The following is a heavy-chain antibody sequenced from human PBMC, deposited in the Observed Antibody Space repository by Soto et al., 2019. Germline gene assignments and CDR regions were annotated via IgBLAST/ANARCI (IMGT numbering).Heavy chain of an antibody. CDR3: VHRGPVDETGMGFDF. CDR2: VYWDDDK. J-gene: IGHJ4*02. D-gene: IGHD3-9*01. Sequence: QITLRESGPAMVKPTQTLTLTCTFSGFSLNSRGVGVGWVRQPPGKALEWLAIVYWDDDKRYRPSLRSRLSIRKDTLKNQVVLTLTNTAPVDTAPYYCVHRGPVDETGMGFDFWGQGSLVTVSS. V-gene: IGHV2-5*02. CDR1: GFSLNSRGVG.